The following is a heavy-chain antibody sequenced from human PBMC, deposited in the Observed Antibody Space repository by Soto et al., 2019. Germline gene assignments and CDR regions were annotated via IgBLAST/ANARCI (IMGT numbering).Heavy chain of an antibody. D-gene: IGHD3-16*01. V-gene: IGHV3-66*01. CDR3: TRDHLRKYENY. CDR1: GFNVSSDY. Sequence: EVQLVESGGGLVQPGGSLRLSCAASGFNVSSDYMTWVRQAPGKGLEWVSILYSGGSTYYADAVTGRFIISRDNAKNMLYLQMNSLRAEDTAVYFCTRDHLRKYENYWGQGTLVTVSS. CDR2: LYSGGST. J-gene: IGHJ4*02.